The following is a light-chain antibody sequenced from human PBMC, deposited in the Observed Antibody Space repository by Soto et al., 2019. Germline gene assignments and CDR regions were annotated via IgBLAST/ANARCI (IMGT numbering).Light chain of an antibody. V-gene: IGKV3D-15*01. Sequence: EIVMTQSPATLSVSPGEIATLSCRASQSVSSNLAWYQQKPGQAPRLLIYDASARATGIPARFSGSGSGTDFTLTISSLEPEDSAVYYCQQHLGRHTFGQGTKVDIK. CDR1: QSVSSN. J-gene: IGKJ1*01. CDR3: QQHLGRHT. CDR2: DAS.